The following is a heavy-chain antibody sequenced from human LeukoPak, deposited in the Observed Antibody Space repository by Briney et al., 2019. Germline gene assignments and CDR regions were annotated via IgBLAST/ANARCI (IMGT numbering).Heavy chain of an antibody. J-gene: IGHJ6*03. CDR3: TAAILETYYYMDV. CDR2: INHSGST. Sequence: PSETLSLTCAVYGGSFSGYYWSWIRQPPGKGLEWIGEINHSGSTNYNPSLKSRVTISVDTSKNQFSLKLSSVTAADTAVYYCTAAILETYYYMDVWGKGTTVTVSS. D-gene: IGHD2-2*02. V-gene: IGHV4-34*01. CDR1: GGSFSGYY.